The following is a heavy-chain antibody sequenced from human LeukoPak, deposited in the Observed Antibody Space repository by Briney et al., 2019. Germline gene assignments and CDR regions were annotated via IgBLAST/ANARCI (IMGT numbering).Heavy chain of an antibody. V-gene: IGHV3-23*01. Sequence: GGSLRLSCAASGFTFSSYAMSWVRQAPGKGLEWVSAISGSGGSTYYADSVKGRFTISRDNSKNTLYLQMNSLRAEDTAVYYCAKDRRVATKNYSWFDPWGQGTLVTVSS. CDR2: ISGSGGST. CDR3: AKDRRVATKNYSWFDP. CDR1: GFTFSSYA. D-gene: IGHD5-12*01. J-gene: IGHJ5*02.